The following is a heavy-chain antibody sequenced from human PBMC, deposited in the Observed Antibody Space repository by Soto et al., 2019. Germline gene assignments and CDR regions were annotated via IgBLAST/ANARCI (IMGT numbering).Heavy chain of an antibody. CDR2: IFHSGST. D-gene: IGHD1-26*01. J-gene: IGHJ4*02. V-gene: IGHV4-4*02. Sequence: SETLSLTCAVFGGSISNSNWWTWVRQPPGKGLDWIGEIFHSGSTNYNSSLMGRVTISVDKANNQFSLKLSSVTAADTAVYYCAHRPIVGAAIWGQGTLVTVPQ. CDR3: AHRPIVGAAI. CDR1: GGSISNSNW.